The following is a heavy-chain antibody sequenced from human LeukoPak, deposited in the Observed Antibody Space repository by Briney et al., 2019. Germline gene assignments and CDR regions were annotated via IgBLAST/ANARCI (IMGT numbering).Heavy chain of an antibody. CDR2: IYASGST. CDR1: GGSISSYY. J-gene: IGHJ4*02. D-gene: IGHD4-11*01. CDR3: ASNGVTSGPFDY. Sequence: SETLSLTCTVSGGSISSYYWSWIRQPAGKGLEWIGRIYASGSTSYNPSLKSRVTMSVDTSKNQFSLKLSSVTAADTAVYYCASNGVTSGPFDYWGQGTLVTVSS. V-gene: IGHV4-4*07.